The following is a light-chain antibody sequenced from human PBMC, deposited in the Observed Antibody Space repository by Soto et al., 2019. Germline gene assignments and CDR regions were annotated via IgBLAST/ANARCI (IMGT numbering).Light chain of an antibody. CDR2: YAS. J-gene: IGKJ5*01. CDR3: QQRGSWPLT. Sequence: EIVLTQSPATLSLSPGERATLSCRASQSVSDYLAWYQQKPDQAPRLLIFYASNRATGIPARFSGSGSGTDFTLTITSLEPEDFAVYYCQQRGSWPLTFGQGTRLGIK. CDR1: QSVSDY. V-gene: IGKV3-11*01.